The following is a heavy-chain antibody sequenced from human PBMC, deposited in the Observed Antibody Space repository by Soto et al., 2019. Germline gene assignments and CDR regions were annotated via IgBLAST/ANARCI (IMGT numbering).Heavy chain of an antibody. Sequence: GGSLRLSCAASGFTFSNAWMNWVRQAPGKGLEWVGRIKSKTDGGTTDYAAPVKGRFTISRNDSKNTLYLQMNSLKTEDTAVYYCTTGVPSYDYVWGSYKGPSLIDYDYWGQGTLVTVSS. CDR3: TTGVPSYDYVWGSYKGPSLIDYDY. D-gene: IGHD3-16*01. V-gene: IGHV3-15*07. J-gene: IGHJ4*02. CDR2: IKSKTDGGTT. CDR1: GFTFSNAW.